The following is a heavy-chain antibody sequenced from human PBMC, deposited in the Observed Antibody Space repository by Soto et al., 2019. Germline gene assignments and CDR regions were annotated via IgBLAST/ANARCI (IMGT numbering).Heavy chain of an antibody. D-gene: IGHD5-18*01. Sequence: PSETLSLTCAVSGYPLTRDYYWGWIRQPPGKGLEWIASIYHSGSTFYNPSLKSRVTISLDTSKNQFSLKLTSVIAADTAIYYCARGPGSTAFDPWGQGTLVTVSS. CDR2: IYHSGST. CDR1: GYPLTRDYY. V-gene: IGHV4-38-2*01. J-gene: IGHJ5*02. CDR3: ARGPGSTAFDP.